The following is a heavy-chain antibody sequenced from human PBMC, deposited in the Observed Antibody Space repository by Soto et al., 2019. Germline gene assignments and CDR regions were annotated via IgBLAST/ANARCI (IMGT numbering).Heavy chain of an antibody. J-gene: IGHJ5*02. CDR1: GGSMNSYY. CDR3: ARYSPAKESYDRKPGWFDP. Sequence: QVQLQESGPGLVKPSETLSLTCTVSGGSMNSYYWSWIRQPPGKGLEWLGYVYSSGTSKYNLSLGNRINTSPDTSRNQFSPSPNSVTGSDTAVYFSARYSPAKESYDRKPGWFDPWGQGTLVAVSS. D-gene: IGHD2-15*01. V-gene: IGHV4-59*12. CDR2: VYSSGTS.